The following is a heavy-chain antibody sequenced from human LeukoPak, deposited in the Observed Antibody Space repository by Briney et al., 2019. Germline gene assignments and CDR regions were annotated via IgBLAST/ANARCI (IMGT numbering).Heavy chain of an antibody. CDR3: ARGIAAAGTAIDY. D-gene: IGHD6-13*01. V-gene: IGHV1-69*04. CDR2: IIPILGIA. J-gene: IGHJ4*02. Sequence: SVKVSCKASGGTFSSYAISWVRQAPGQGLVWMGRIIPILGIANYAQKFQGRVTITADKSTSTAYMELSSVRSEDTDVYYCARGIAAAGTAIDYWGQGTLVTVSS. CDR1: GGTFSSYA.